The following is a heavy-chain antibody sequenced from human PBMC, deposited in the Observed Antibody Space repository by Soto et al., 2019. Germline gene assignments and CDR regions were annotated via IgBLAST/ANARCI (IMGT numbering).Heavy chain of an antibody. CDR1: GFVLTNYG. D-gene: IGHD3-3*01. V-gene: IGHV3-33*01. Sequence: GGSLRLSCAASSGFVLTNYGLHWVRQAPGKGLEWVAVIWFDGSKEFYGDSVRGRFSVSRDNARNTMYLQMNSLRVEDTAVYYCARGDFWPDSWGQGTLVTVSS. CDR3: ARGDFWPDS. J-gene: IGHJ4*02. CDR2: IWFDGSKE.